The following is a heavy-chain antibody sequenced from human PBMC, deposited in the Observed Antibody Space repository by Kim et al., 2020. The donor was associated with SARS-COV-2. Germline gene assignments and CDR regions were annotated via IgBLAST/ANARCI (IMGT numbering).Heavy chain of an antibody. J-gene: IGHJ4*02. CDR1: GCSISSSSYY. CDR3: ARHDSITIFGVVTNLHFDY. V-gene: IGHV4-39*01. CDR2: IYYSGST. D-gene: IGHD3-3*01. Sequence: SETLSLTCTVSGCSISSSSYYWGRIRQPPGKGLEWIGSIYYSGSTYYNPSLNSRGTISVDTSKNQFSLTLSPVTAADTAVYYCARHDSITIFGVVTNLHFDYWGQGTQVTVSS.